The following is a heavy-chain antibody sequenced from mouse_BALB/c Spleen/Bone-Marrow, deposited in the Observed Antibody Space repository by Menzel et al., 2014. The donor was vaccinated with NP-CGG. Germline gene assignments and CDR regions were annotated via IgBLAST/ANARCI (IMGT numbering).Heavy chain of an antibody. Sequence: QVQLQQSGAELARPGALVKLSCKASGYTLTSYWMQWVKQRPGQGLEWIGAIYPGDGDTRYTQKFKGKDTLTADKSSSTAYMQLSSLASENSAVYYCARTTMITTGSYYAMDYWGQGTSVTVSS. V-gene: IGHV1-87*01. CDR2: IYPGDGDT. D-gene: IGHD2-4*01. J-gene: IGHJ4*01. CDR1: GYTLTSYW. CDR3: ARTTMITTGSYYAMDY.